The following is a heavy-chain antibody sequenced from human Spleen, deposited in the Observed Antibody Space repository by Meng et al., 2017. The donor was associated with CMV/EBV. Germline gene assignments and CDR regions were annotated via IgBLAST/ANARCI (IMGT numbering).Heavy chain of an antibody. CDR3: ARAALPWEGFDY. Sequence: GESLKISCAASGFTFSSYSMNWVRQAPGKGLEWVANIKQDGSEKYYVDSVKGRFTISRDNAKNSLYLQMNSLRVEDTAVYYCARAALPWEGFDYWGQGTLVTVSS. CDR2: IKQDGSEK. CDR1: GFTFSSYS. J-gene: IGHJ4*02. V-gene: IGHV3-7*01. D-gene: IGHD1-26*01.